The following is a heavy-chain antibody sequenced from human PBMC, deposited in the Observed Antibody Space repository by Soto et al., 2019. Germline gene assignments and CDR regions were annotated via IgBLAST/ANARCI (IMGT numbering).Heavy chain of an antibody. D-gene: IGHD6-19*01. CDR2: ISNSGNT. J-gene: IGHJ4*02. CDR3: ARHRVAEADTGLFDD. V-gene: IGHV4-59*08. CDR1: GGSISNYY. Sequence: SETLSLTCTVSGGSISNYYWSWIRQAPGKGLEWIGYISNSGNTRFNPSLWSRVTISVDTSKNQFSLELSSVTAADTAVYYCARHRVAEADTGLFDDWGQGALVTVSS.